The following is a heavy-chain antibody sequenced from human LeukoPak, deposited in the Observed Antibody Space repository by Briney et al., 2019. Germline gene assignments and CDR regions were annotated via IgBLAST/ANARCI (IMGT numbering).Heavy chain of an antibody. V-gene: IGHV4-59*08. J-gene: IGHJ4*02. CDR2: IYYSGYT. Sequence: PSETLSLTCAVYGGSFSGYYWSWIRQPPGKGLEWIGYIYYSGYTNCNPSLKSRVTISVDTSKNQCSLKLTSVTAADTAVYYCARAPPYSSSWYVFDYWGQGTLVTVSS. CDR1: GGSFSGYY. CDR3: ARAPPYSSSWYVFDY. D-gene: IGHD6-13*01.